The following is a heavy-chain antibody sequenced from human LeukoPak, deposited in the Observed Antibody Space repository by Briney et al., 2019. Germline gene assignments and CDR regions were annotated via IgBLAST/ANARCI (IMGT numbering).Heavy chain of an antibody. CDR3: ARSTRAAAEVDY. CDR1: GGSISSGGYS. CDR2: IYHSGST. Sequence: PSQTLSLTCAVSGGSISSGGYSWSWIRQPPGKGLEWIGYIYHSGSTYYNPSLKSRVTISVDRSKNQFSLKLSSVTAADTAVYYCARSTRAAAEVDYWGQGTLVTVSS. V-gene: IGHV4-30-2*02. J-gene: IGHJ4*02. D-gene: IGHD6-13*01.